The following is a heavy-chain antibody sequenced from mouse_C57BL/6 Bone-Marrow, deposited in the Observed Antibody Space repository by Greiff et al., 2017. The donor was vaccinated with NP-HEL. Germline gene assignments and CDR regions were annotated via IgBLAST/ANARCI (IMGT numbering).Heavy chain of an antibody. D-gene: IGHD1-1*01. CDR3: ASPHGSSPFYWYFDV. Sequence: EVQLQQSVAELVRPGASVKLSCTASGFTIKNTYMHWVKQRPEQGLEWIGRIDPANGNTKYAPKFQGKATITADTSSNTAYLQLSSLTSEDTAIYYCASPHGSSPFYWYFDVWGTGTTVTVSS. CDR2: IDPANGNT. CDR1: GFTIKNTY. V-gene: IGHV14-3*01. J-gene: IGHJ1*03.